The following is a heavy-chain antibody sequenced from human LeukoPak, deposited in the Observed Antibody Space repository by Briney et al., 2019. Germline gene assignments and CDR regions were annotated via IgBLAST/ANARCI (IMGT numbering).Heavy chain of an antibody. D-gene: IGHD3-3*01. CDR3: ARSRDFWSGYSHNYYGMDV. CDR1: GGTFSSYA. V-gene: IGHV1-69*13. Sequence: SVKVSCKASGGTFSSYAISWVRQAPGQGLEWMGGIIPIFGTANYAQKFQGRVTITADESTSTAYMELSSLRSEDAAVYYCARSRDFWSGYSHNYYGMDVWGQGTTVTVSS. J-gene: IGHJ6*02. CDR2: IIPIFGTA.